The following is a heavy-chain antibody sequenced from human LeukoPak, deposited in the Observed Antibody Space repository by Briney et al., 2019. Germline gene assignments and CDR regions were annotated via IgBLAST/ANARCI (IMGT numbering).Heavy chain of an antibody. J-gene: IGHJ4*02. CDR1: GYTFTDYY. D-gene: IGHD3-22*01. V-gene: IGHV1-2*02. CDR3: ARVSRFYYDSSGDFDY. CDR2: ITPNSGAT. Sequence: ASVKVSCKASGYTFTDYYMHWVRQAPGQGLEWMGWITPNSGATNYAQKFRGRVSMTRDTSINTAYMELSRLRSDDTAIYYCARVSRFYYDSSGDFDYWGQGTLVTVSS.